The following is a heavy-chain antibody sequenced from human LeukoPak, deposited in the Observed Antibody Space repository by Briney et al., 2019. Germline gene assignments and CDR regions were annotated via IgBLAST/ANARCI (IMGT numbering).Heavy chain of an antibody. V-gene: IGHV1-18*01. CDR2: ISAYNGNT. CDR3: ARDREQWLARDAFDI. D-gene: IGHD6-19*01. CDR1: GYTFTSYG. J-gene: IGHJ3*02. Sequence: ASVKVSCKASGYTFTSYGISWVRQAPGQGLEWMGWISAYNGNTNYAQKLQGRVTMTTDTSTSTAYMEPRSLRSDDTAVYYCARDREQWLARDAFDIWGQGTMVTVSS.